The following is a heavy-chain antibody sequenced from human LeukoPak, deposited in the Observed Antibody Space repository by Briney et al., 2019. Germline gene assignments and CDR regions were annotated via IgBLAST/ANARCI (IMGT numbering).Heavy chain of an antibody. CDR2: ISAYNGNT. J-gene: IGHJ4*02. CDR1: GYTFTSYG. CDR3: ARVERRSGIAAAAHFDY. Sequence: ASVKVSCKASGYTFTSYGISWVRQAPGQGLEWMGWISAYNGNTNYAQKLQGRVTMTTDTSTSTAYMEVRSLRSDDTAVYYCARVERRSGIAAAAHFDYWGQGTLVTVPS. V-gene: IGHV1-18*01. D-gene: IGHD6-13*01.